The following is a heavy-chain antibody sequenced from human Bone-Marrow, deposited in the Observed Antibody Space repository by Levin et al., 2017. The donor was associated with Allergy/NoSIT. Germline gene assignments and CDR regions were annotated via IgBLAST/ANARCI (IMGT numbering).Heavy chain of an antibody. V-gene: IGHV3-23*01. CDR2: ISGSGGST. CDR3: AKGRTPEDFFDY. CDR1: GFTFSSYA. J-gene: IGHJ4*02. D-gene: IGHD4-23*01. Sequence: GESLKISCAASGFTFSSYAMSWVRQAPGKGLEWVSAISGSGGSTYYADSVKGRFTISRDNSKNTLYLQMNSLRAEDTAVYYCAKGRTPEDFFDYWGQGTLVTVSS.